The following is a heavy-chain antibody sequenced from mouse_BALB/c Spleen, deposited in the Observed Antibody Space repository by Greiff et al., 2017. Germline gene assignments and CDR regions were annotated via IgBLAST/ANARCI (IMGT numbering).Heavy chain of an antibody. CDR2: ISSGSSTI. CDR3: AKSDGLGAMDY. CDR1: GFTFSSFG. V-gene: IGHV5-17*02. D-gene: IGHD2-3*01. J-gene: IGHJ4*01. Sequence: EVNVVESGGGLVQPGGSRKLSCAASGFTFSSFGMHWVRQAPEQGLEWVAYISSGSSTIYYTNTVKGRYTISRDNPNNTLFLQMTSLRSEDTAMYYCAKSDGLGAMDYWGQGTSVTVSS.